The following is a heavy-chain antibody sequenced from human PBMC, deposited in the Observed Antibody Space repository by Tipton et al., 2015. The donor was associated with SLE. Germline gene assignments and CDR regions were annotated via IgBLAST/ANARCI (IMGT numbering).Heavy chain of an antibody. V-gene: IGHV4-31*02. CDR3: ARDLVSQGGVGNY. J-gene: IGHJ4*02. D-gene: IGHD3-16*01. CDR1: GGSISSGDYY. CDR2: IYYSGST. Sequence: LRLSCTVSGGSISSGDYYWSWIRQPPGKGLEWIGYIYYSGSTYYNPSLKSRVTISVDTSKNQFSLKLSSVTAADTAVYYCARDLVSQGGVGNYWGQGTLVTVSS.